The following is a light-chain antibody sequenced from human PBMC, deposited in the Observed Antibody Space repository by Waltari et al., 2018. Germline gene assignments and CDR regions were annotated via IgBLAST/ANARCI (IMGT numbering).Light chain of an antibody. CDR1: QSVSDK. Sequence: EVVMTQSPATLSVSPGGRATLSCRASQSVSDKLAWYQHKPGQGPRLLIFGAPNRATGIPDRFSGSGSGTDFTLTISSLQSEDFALYYCQQYNDWPLTFGRGTKVEIK. V-gene: IGKV3-15*01. J-gene: IGKJ4*01. CDR2: GAP. CDR3: QQYNDWPLT.